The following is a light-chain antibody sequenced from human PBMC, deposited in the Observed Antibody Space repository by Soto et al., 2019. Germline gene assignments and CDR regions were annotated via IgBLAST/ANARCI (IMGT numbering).Light chain of an antibody. V-gene: IGKV1-12*01. J-gene: IGKJ1*01. CDR3: LQVSSFPRT. CDR2: AAS. Sequence: DIQMTQSPSSLSAVVGCRCNITCRASRGIGERLAWFQKKPGKAPQFLIQAASNLQSGVPSRLRGSGSGTELIISINSLQPEDIATYYCLQVSSFPRTFGQGTKVDIK. CDR1: RGIGER.